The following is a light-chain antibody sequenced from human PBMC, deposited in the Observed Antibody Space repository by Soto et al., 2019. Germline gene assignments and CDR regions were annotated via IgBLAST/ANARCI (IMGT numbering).Light chain of an antibody. CDR1: QSVIRY. J-gene: IGKJ1*01. CDR2: DAS. Sequence: EIVLTQSPATLSLSPGERATLSCRASQSVIRYLAWYQQRPGQAPRLLIYDASYMDTGIPASFSGSGSGTNFTLTISSLELEDFAVYYCQHRFNWPWTFGQGTKVEI. V-gene: IGKV3-11*01. CDR3: QHRFNWPWT.